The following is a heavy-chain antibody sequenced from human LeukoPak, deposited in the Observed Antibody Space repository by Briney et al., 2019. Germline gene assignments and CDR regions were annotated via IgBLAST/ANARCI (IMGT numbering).Heavy chain of an antibody. Sequence: GGSLRLSCAASGFTFSSYSMNWVRQAPGKGLEWVSYISSSSSTIYYADSVKGRFTISRDNAKNSLYLQMNSLRAEDTAVYYCARVGSLHCTNGVYYYYYYMDVWGKGTTVTVSS. D-gene: IGHD2-8*01. V-gene: IGHV3-48*04. CDR2: ISSSSSTI. CDR3: ARVGSLHCTNGVYYYYYYMDV. J-gene: IGHJ6*03. CDR1: GFTFSSYS.